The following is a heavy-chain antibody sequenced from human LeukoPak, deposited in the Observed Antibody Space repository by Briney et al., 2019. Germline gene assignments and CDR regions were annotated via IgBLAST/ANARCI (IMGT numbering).Heavy chain of an antibody. Sequence: GGSLRLSCATSGFTFSRYGMSWVRQAPGKGLEWVSAISGNGADTYYADAVKGRFTIPRDNLENMVYLQMNSLRAEDTAVYYCAKSPPDYIVVVTGFDYWGQGTLVTVSS. CDR2: ISGNGADT. CDR3: AKSPPDYIVVVTGFDY. CDR1: GFTFSRYG. V-gene: IGHV3-23*01. J-gene: IGHJ4*02. D-gene: IGHD2-21*02.